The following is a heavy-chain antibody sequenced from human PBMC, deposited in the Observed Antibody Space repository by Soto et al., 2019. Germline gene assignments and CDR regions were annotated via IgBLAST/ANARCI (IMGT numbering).Heavy chain of an antibody. V-gene: IGHV3-23*01. J-gene: IGHJ4*02. CDR2: ISGSGSTT. Sequence: HPGGSLRLSCAVSGFTFDSYAMSWVRQAPGKGLEWVSVISGSGSTTYYADSVKGRFTISRDNSKNTLYLQMNSLRAEDTAVYYCAKGRPENYDSSGYYFLFDQWGQGTLVTVSS. CDR1: GFTFDSYA. CDR3: AKGRPENYDSSGYYFLFDQ. D-gene: IGHD3-22*01.